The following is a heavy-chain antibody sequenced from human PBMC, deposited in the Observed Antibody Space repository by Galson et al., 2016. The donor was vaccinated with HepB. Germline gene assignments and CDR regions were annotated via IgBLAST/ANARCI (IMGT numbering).Heavy chain of an antibody. V-gene: IGHV3-13*01. D-gene: IGHD2-21*02. Sequence: SLRLSCAVSGFPVSNYDLNWVRHIPGKGLEWVSAIVPAGPTYYGDSVKGRFTISRDDARNSFHLQMDSLGAEDTAIYYCTRSYCRGGDCYYFDPWGQGTPVTVSS. J-gene: IGHJ4*02. CDR2: IVPAGPT. CDR1: GFPVSNYD. CDR3: TRSYCRGGDCYYFDP.